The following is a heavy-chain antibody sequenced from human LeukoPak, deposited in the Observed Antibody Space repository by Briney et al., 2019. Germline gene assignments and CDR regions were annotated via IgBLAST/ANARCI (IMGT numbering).Heavy chain of an antibody. V-gene: IGHV1-69*05. CDR3: ARGIAARPDYYFDY. J-gene: IGHJ4*02. D-gene: IGHD6-6*01. CDR2: IIPIFGTA. CDR1: GGTLSSYA. Sequence: ASVKVSCKASGGTLSSYAISWVRQAPGQGLEWMGGIIPIFGTANYAQKFQGRVTITTDESTSTAYMELSSLRSEDTAVYYCARGIAARPDYYFDYWGQGTLVTVSS.